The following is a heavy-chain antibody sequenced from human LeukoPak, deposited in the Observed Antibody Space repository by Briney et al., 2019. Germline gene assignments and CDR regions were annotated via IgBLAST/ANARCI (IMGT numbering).Heavy chain of an antibody. J-gene: IGHJ3*02. D-gene: IGHD3-9*01. Sequence: SETLSLTCTVSGGSISSYYWSWIRQPPGKGLEWIGYIYYSGSTNYNPSLKSRDTISVDTSKNQFSLKLSSVTAADTAVYYCARVSDYDILTGYWGAFDIWGQGTMVTVSS. V-gene: IGHV4-59*01. CDR2: IYYSGST. CDR3: ARVSDYDILTGYWGAFDI. CDR1: GGSISSYY.